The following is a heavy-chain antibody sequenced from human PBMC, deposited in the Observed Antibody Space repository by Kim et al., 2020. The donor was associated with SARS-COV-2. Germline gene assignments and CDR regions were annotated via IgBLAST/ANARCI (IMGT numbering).Heavy chain of an antibody. CDR1: GFTFSNAW. CDR3: TTDAGYSGSYSLDY. J-gene: IGHJ4*02. CDR2: IKSKTDGGTT. D-gene: IGHD1-26*01. V-gene: IGHV3-15*01. Sequence: GGSLRLSCAASGFTFSNAWMSWVRQAPGKGLEWVGRIKSKTDGGTTDYAAPVKGRFTISRDDSKNTLYLQMNSLKTEDTAVYYCTTDAGYSGSYSLDYWGQGTLVTVSS.